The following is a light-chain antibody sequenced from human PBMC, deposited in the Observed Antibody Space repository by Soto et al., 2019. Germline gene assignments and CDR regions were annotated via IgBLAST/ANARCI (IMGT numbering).Light chain of an antibody. CDR3: SSYAGSNNYV. V-gene: IGLV2-8*01. CDR1: GSDVGGYNY. J-gene: IGLJ1*01. CDR2: EVS. Sequence: QSVLTQPPSASGSPRQSATISCTGTGSDVGGYNYVSWYQQHPGKAPKLMIYEVSKRPSGVPDRFSGSKSGNTASLTVSGLQAEDEADYYCSSYAGSNNYVFGTGT.